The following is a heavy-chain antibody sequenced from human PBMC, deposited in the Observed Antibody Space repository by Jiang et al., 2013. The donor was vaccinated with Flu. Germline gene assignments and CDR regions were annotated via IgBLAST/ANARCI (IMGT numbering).Heavy chain of an antibody. CDR3: ATFTGLSRTEFFQH. D-gene: IGHD3-10*01. V-gene: IGHV4-4*02. CDR2: IYRDGRT. CDR1: GGSISNSNW. Sequence: PGLVRPSETLSLNCAVSGGSISNSNWWSWVRQSPGKGLEWIGEIYRDGRTNYDSALKSRVTISIDKSRNLFSLKLTSVTAADTAIYYCATFTGLSRTEFFQHWGEGALVTVSS. J-gene: IGHJ1*01.